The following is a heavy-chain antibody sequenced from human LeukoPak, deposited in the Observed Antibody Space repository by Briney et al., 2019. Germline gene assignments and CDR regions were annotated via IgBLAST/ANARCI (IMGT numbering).Heavy chain of an antibody. Sequence: PGGSLRLSCAASGFTFSSYAMSWIRQAPGKGLEWVSYISSSSSYTNYADSVKGRFTISRDNAKNSLYLQMNSLRAEDTAVYYCATDQDSSGCLDYWGQGTLVTVSS. J-gene: IGHJ4*02. D-gene: IGHD6-25*01. V-gene: IGHV3-11*05. CDR1: GFTFSSYA. CDR3: ATDQDSSGCLDY. CDR2: ISSSSSYT.